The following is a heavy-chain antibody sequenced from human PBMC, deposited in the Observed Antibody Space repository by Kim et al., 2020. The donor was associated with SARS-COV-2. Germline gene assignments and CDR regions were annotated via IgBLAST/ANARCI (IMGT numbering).Heavy chain of an antibody. Sequence: GESLQISCKGSGYTFTSHWITWVRQMPGKGLEWMGRIDLRDSYTTYSPSFQGHVTIPADKSISTAYLQWSSLKASDTAIYYCARGSDYDYWGQGTLVTVSS. V-gene: IGHV5-10-1*01. D-gene: IGHD4-17*01. CDR3: ARGSDYDY. CDR2: IDLRDSYT. J-gene: IGHJ4*02. CDR1: GYTFTSHW.